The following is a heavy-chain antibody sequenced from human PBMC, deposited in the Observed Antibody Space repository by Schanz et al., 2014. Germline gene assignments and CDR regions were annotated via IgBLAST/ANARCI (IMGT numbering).Heavy chain of an antibody. CDR3: ARGTMPGTFDI. CDR2: IIPVLAIA. Sequence: QVQLVQSGAEVKKPGSSVKVSCTASGGTFSSYTISWIRQAPGQGLEWMGRIIPVLAIADYAQNFQGRVTITADKSTSTAYMELTSLRYEDTALYYCARGTMPGTFDIWGQGTMVTVSS. CDR1: GGTFSSYT. D-gene: IGHD2-2*01. J-gene: IGHJ3*02. V-gene: IGHV1-69*02.